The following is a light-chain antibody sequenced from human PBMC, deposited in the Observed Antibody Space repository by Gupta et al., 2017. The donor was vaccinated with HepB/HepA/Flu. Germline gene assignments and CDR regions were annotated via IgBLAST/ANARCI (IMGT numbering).Light chain of an antibody. CDR3: QQYEIKFT. V-gene: IGKV1-5*03. J-gene: IGKJ2*01. CDR1: QSVDTW. Sequence: IQMTQSPSTLSASVGDRVTITCRASQSVDTWLAWYQQKPGKAPKLLVHQVSILESGVSSRFSGSGSGRDFTLTIGSLQPDDFATHHCQQYEIKFTFGQGTKLEIK. CDR2: QVS.